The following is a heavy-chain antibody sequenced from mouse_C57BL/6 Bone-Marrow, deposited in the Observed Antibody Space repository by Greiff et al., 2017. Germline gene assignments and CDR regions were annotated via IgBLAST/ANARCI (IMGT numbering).Heavy chain of an antibody. V-gene: IGHV8-12*01. Sequence: QVTLKVSGPGILQSSQTLSLTCSFSGFSLSTSGMGVSWIRQPSGKGLEWLAHIYWDDDKRYNPSLKSRLTISKDTSRNQVFLKITSVDTADTATYYSAGVYYYGSSYYVDYWGQGTTLTVSS. CDR2: IYWDDDK. CDR1: GFSLSTSGMG. J-gene: IGHJ2*01. CDR3: AGVYYYGSSYYVDY. D-gene: IGHD1-1*01.